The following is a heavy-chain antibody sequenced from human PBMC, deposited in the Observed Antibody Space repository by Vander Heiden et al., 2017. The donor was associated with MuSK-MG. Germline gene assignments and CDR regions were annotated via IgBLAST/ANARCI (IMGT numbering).Heavy chain of an antibody. CDR1: GFTFSSSA. V-gene: IGHV3-23*04. J-gene: IGHJ4*02. CDR2: ISSGGGST. CDR3: AKVGRSTTPGY. Sequence: EVQLAESGGGLAQPGGSLRLSCAASGFTFSSSAMSWVRQAPGKGLEWVSAISSGGGSTYYVDSVKGRFTISRDNSKNTLYLQMNSLRAEDTAVYYCAKVGRSTTPGYWGQGALVTVSA. D-gene: IGHD1-1*01.